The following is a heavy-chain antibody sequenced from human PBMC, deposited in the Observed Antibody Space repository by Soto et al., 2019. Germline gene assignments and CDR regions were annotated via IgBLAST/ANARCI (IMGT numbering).Heavy chain of an antibody. CDR1: GFTFSSYV. J-gene: IGHJ6*02. Sequence: EVQLLESGGGLVQPGGSLRLSCAASGFTFSSYVMNWVRQPPGKGLEWVSGISGSGGSTYYADSVKGRFTISRDNSKNILYLQMNSRRAGDTAVYYCAKGPRAPPPHDYGMDVWGQGTTVTVSS. CDR3: AKGPRAPPPHDYGMDV. CDR2: ISGSGGST. V-gene: IGHV3-23*01.